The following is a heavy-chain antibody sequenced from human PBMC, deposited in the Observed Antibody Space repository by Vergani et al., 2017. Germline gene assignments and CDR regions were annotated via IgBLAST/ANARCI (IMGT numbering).Heavy chain of an antibody. CDR3: ARDVSGSGSYTDYGMDV. V-gene: IGHV3-66*02. J-gene: IGHJ6*02. D-gene: IGHD3-10*01. CDR2: IYSGGST. Sequence: EVQLVESGGGLVQPGGSLRLSCAASGFTVSSNYMSWVRQAPGKGLEWVSVIYSGGSTYYADSVKGRFTISRDNSKDTLYLQMNSLRAEDTAVYYCARDVSGSGSYTDYGMDVWGQGTTVTVSS. CDR1: GFTVSSNY.